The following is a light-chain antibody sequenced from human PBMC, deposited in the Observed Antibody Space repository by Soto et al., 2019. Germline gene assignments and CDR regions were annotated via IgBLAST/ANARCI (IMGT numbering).Light chain of an antibody. CDR2: WAS. CDR1: QSVLYSSYNKSY. Sequence: DIALTQSPDSLTLSLGERATINCKSSQSVLYSSYNKSYLAWYQVKPGRPPKTLFSWASTREPGVTDRFSGSGCGTDFHLTISSMQAEDVAVYYCQQYYSTLITFGQGTRLEIK. CDR3: QQYYSTLIT. V-gene: IGKV4-1*01. J-gene: IGKJ5*01.